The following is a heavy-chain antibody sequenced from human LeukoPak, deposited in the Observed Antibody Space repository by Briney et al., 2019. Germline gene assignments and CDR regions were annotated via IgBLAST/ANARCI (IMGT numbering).Heavy chain of an antibody. CDR2: IYWDDDK. D-gene: IGHD3-10*01. Sequence: SGPTLVNHTQTLTLTCTFSGFSLSTSGVGVGWIRQPPGKALEWLALIYWDDDKRYSPSLKSRLTITKDTSKNQVVLTMTNMDPVDTATYYCAHTSGSGSYYDYYFDYWGQGTLVTVSS. V-gene: IGHV2-5*02. CDR3: AHTSGSGSYYDYYFDY. J-gene: IGHJ4*02. CDR1: GFSLSTSGVG.